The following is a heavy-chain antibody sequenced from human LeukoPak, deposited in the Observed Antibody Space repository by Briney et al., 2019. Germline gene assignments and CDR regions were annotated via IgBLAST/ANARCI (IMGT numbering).Heavy chain of an antibody. CDR1: GYTFTSYG. Sequence: AAVKVSCKASGYTFTSYGISWVRQAPGQGLERMGWISSYNGNTNYAQKLQGRVTMSTDTSTGTDYMELRSLRSDDTAVYYCARRVAVARRDTFDIWGQGTMVTVSS. CDR3: ARRVAVARRDTFDI. V-gene: IGHV1-18*01. J-gene: IGHJ3*02. D-gene: IGHD6-19*01. CDR2: ISSYNGNT.